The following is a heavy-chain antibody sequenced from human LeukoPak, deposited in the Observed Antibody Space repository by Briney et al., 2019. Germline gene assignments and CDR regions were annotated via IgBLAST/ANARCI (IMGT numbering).Heavy chain of an antibody. CDR1: GYSISSGYY. CDR2: IYHSGST. D-gene: IGHD2-15*01. V-gene: IGHV4-38-2*02. Sequence: SETLSLTXTVSGYSISSGYYWGWIRQPPGKGLEWIGSIYHSGSTYYNPSLKSRVTISVDTSKNQFSLKLSSVTAADTAVYYCARDALGYCSGGSCGVVWFDPWGQGTLVTVSS. J-gene: IGHJ5*02. CDR3: ARDALGYCSGGSCGVVWFDP.